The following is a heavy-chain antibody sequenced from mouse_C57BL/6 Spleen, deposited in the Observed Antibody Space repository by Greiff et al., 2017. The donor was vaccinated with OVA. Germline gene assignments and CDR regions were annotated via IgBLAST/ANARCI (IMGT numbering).Heavy chain of an antibody. J-gene: IGHJ4*01. V-gene: IGHV5-17*01. CDR3: ARFDYDAGYYAMDY. CDR1: GFTFSDYG. CDR2: ISSGSSTI. D-gene: IGHD2-4*01. Sequence: EVQRVESGGGLVKPGGSLKLSCAASGFTFSDYGMHWVRQAPEKGLEWVAYISSGSSTIYYADTVKGRFTISRDNAKNTLFLQMTSLRSEDTAMYYCARFDYDAGYYAMDYWGQGTSVTVSS.